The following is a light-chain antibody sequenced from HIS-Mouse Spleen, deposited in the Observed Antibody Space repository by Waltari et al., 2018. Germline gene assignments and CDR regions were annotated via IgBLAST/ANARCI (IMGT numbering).Light chain of an antibody. V-gene: IGKV1-8*01. J-gene: IGKJ2*01. Sequence: AIRMTQSPSSFSASTGDSVTITCRASQGISSYLAWYQQKPGKAPKLLIYAASTLQSGVPSRFSGSGSGTDFTLTISCLQSEDFATYYCQQYYSYRYTFGQGTKLEIK. CDR2: AAS. CDR3: QQYYSYRYT. CDR1: QGISSY.